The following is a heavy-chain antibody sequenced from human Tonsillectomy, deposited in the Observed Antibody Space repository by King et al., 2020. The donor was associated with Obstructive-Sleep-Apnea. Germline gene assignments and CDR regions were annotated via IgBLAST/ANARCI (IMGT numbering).Heavy chain of an antibody. CDR3: ARLMAAAGTNYYYDMDV. CDR2: ISHSGST. Sequence: VQLQQWGAGLLKPSETLSLTCAVYGGSFSDFYWSWIRQPPGKGLEWIGEISHSGSTNYNPSLKSRVTISVDTSKIQFSLKLSSVTAADTAAYYCARLMAAAGTNYYYDMDVWGQGTTVTVSS. J-gene: IGHJ6*02. D-gene: IGHD6-13*01. CDR1: GGSFSDFY. V-gene: IGHV4-34*01.